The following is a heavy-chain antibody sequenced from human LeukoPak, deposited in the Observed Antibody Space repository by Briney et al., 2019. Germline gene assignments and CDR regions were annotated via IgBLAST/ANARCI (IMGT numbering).Heavy chain of an antibody. Sequence: ASVKVSCKASGYTITNNWMHWVRQAPRQGLEWMGVINPSGTGTSYGQKFQGRITMSRDTSTSTVYMELSSLRSEDTAFYYCATDHSMADTAWWFDPWGQGTLVTVSS. D-gene: IGHD5-24*01. CDR2: INPSGTGT. CDR3: ATDHSMADTAWWFDP. J-gene: IGHJ5*02. CDR1: GYTITNNW. V-gene: IGHV1-46*01.